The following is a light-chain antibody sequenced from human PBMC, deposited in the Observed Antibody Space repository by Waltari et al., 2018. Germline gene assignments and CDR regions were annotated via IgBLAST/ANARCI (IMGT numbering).Light chain of an antibody. CDR2: SNN. CDR3: ATWDDSLNGVV. J-gene: IGLJ2*01. V-gene: IGLV1-44*01. Sequence: QSVLTQPPSASGTPGQGVTISCSGSRSNIGTNTVNWYQQHPGTAPKVLIYSNNQRPSGVPDRFSGSKSGTSAALPVSGLQSEDEGDYYCATWDDSLNGVVFGGGTKLTVL. CDR1: RSNIGTNT.